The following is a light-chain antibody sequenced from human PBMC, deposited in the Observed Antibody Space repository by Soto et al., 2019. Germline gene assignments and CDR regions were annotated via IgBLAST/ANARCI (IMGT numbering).Light chain of an antibody. CDR3: QQSYTTASIT. V-gene: IGKV1-39*01. J-gene: IGKJ5*01. Sequence: DIQMTQSPSSLSASVGDRVTITCRASQSISRHLNWYQHKPGKAPKLLIYAASSSQNGVPSRFSGGGSGTEFTLSISSLQPEDFGTYYCQQSYTTASITFGQGTRLEIK. CDR2: AAS. CDR1: QSISRH.